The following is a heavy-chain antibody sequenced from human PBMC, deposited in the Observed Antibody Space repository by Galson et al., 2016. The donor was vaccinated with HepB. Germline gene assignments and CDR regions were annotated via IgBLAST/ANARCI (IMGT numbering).Heavy chain of an antibody. CDR3: ARERGSYSY. V-gene: IGHV3-7*01. D-gene: IGHD1-26*01. J-gene: IGHJ4*02. Sequence: PRLSCAASGFTFSSSWMNWVRQAPGKGLEWVANINQDGSEKHYVDSVKGRFTISRDNAKNTLYLQMDSLRAEDTAVYYCARERGSYSYWGQGTLVTVSA. CDR2: INQDGSEK. CDR1: GFTFSSSW.